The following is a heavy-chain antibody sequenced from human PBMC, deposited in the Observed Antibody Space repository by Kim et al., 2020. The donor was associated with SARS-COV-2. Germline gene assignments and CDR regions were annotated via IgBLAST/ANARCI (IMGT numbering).Heavy chain of an antibody. V-gene: IGHV5-51*01. CDR1: GYNFDNHW. Sequence: GESLKISCQTSGYNFDNHWIGWVRQMPGKGLEWMGIITPGNSATLYSPSFQGHVTISADRSVSTAYLPWSSLKASDTAMYYCARRGDGYNWGQGTQVTVSS. CDR2: ITPGNSAT. CDR3: ARRGDGYN. D-gene: IGHD5-12*01. J-gene: IGHJ4*02.